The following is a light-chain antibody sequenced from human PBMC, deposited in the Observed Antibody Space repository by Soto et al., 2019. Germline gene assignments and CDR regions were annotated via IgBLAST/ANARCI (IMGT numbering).Light chain of an antibody. J-gene: IGKJ4*01. CDR3: QQRYNWPPLT. CDR2: NTS. V-gene: IGKV3-11*01. Sequence: EIVLTQSPATLSLSPGEGATLSCRASQTVGSFLAWYQHKPGQAPRLLIYNTSKRANGIPARFSGSGSGTDFTLTISSLEPEDFAVYYCQQRYNWPPLTFGGGTKVEMK. CDR1: QTVGSF.